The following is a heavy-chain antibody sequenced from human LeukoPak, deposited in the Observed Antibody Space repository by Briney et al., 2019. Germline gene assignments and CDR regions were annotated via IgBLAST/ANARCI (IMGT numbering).Heavy chain of an antibody. CDR2: SSRSGNSI. CDR1: GFTFSSYS. J-gene: IGHJ4*02. V-gene: IGHV3-48*04. Sequence: GGSLRLSCAASGFTFSSYSMNWVRQAPGKGREWPSYSSRSGNSIFYAYSVKGRFTISRDNAKNSLYLKMNSLRAEDTAVYYCARPYSAYAFDYWGQGTLVTVSS. D-gene: IGHD5-12*01. CDR3: ARPYSAYAFDY.